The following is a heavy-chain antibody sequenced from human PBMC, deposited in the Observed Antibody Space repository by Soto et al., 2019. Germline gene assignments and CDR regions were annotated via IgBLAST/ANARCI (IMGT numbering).Heavy chain of an antibody. V-gene: IGHV6-1*01. CDR1: GDSVSSNSTA. D-gene: IGHD6-6*01. CDR2: TYYRSKWYN. J-gene: IGHJ4*02. CDR3: ARGGIATRPLDY. Sequence: SQTLSLTCAISGDSVSSNSTAWNWIRQSPSRGLEWLGRTYYRSKWYNNYAVSVKSRITINPDTSKNQFSLQLNSVTPEDTAVYYCARGGIATRPLDYWGLGTLVTVSS.